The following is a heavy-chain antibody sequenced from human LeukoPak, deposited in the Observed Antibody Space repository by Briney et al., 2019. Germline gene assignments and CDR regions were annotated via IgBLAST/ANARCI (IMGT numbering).Heavy chain of an antibody. CDR2: INHSGST. CDR1: GGSFSGYY. CDR3: ARWAEIGYCSSTSCYARGSGSPYYYYGMDV. V-gene: IGHV4-34*01. D-gene: IGHD2-2*01. J-gene: IGHJ6*02. Sequence: SETLSLTCAVYGGSFSGYYWSWIRQPPGKGLEWIGEINHSGSTNYNPSLKSRVTISVDTSKNQFSLKLSSVTAADTAVYYCARWAEIGYCSSTSCYARGSGSPYYYYGMDVWGQGTTVTVSS.